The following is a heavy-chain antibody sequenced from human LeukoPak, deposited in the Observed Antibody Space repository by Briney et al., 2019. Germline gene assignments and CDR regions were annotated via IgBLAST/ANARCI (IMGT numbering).Heavy chain of an antibody. Sequence: GGSLRLSCAASGFTFSSYGMSWVRQAPGKGLEWVSAISGSGGSIYYADSVKGRFTISRDNAKNSLYLQMNSLRAEDTAVYYCARVARGYYYYYYMDVWGKGTTVTISS. J-gene: IGHJ6*03. CDR3: ARVARGYYYYYYMDV. CDR1: GFTFSSYG. D-gene: IGHD3-10*01. CDR2: ISGSGGSI. V-gene: IGHV3-23*01.